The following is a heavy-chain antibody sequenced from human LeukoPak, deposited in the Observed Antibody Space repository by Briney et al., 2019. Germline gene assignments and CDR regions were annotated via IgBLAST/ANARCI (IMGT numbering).Heavy chain of an antibody. Sequence: PSETLSLTCTVSGGSITSSHWSWVRRSPGKGLEWIGYVHHSGTSSYNPSLESRVTISLDTSKSQFSLELSSVTAADTAVYYCARKTYDSSGLIPHPGVFDIWGQGTMVTVSS. CDR1: GGSITSSH. J-gene: IGHJ3*02. V-gene: IGHV4-59*12. D-gene: IGHD3-22*01. CDR3: ARKTYDSSGLIPHPGVFDI. CDR2: VHHSGTS.